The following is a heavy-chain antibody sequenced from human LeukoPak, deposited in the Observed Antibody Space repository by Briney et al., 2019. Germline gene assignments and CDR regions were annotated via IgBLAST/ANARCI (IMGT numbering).Heavy chain of an antibody. Sequence: GGSLRLSCAASGFTFSSYAMHWVRQAPGKGLEWVAVISYDGSNKYYADSAKGRFTISRDNSKNTLYLQMNSLRAEDTAVYYCARVIAAANYYFDYWGQGTLVTVSS. J-gene: IGHJ4*02. V-gene: IGHV3-30*01. CDR2: ISYDGSNK. CDR1: GFTFSSYA. D-gene: IGHD6-13*01. CDR3: ARVIAAANYYFDY.